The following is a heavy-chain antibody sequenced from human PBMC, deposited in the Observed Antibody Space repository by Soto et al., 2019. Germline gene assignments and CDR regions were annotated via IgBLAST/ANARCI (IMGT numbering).Heavy chain of an antibody. V-gene: IGHV5-10-1*01. CDR3: ASDYDFWSGYLGV. J-gene: IGHJ6*02. D-gene: IGHD3-3*01. CDR1: GYSFTSYW. Sequence: ASVKISCKGSGYSFTSYWISWVRQMPGKGLEWMGRIDPSDSYTNYSPSFQGHVTISADKSISTVYLQWSSLKASDTAMYYCASDYDFWSGYLGVWGQGTTVTVSS. CDR2: IDPSDSYT.